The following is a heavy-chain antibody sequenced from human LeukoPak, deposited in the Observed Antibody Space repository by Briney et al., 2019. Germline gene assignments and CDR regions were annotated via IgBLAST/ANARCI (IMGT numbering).Heavy chain of an antibody. J-gene: IGHJ5*02. CDR3: ARAYSSSWYFNWFDP. D-gene: IGHD6-13*01. CDR1: VGSFSGYY. V-gene: IGHV4-34*01. CDR2: IHHSGST. Sequence: TPSETLSLTCAVYVGSFSGYYWSWIRQSPGKGLEWIGEIHHSGSTKYNPSLKSRVTISVDTSKNQFSLKLSSVTAADTAVYYCARAYSSSWYFNWFDPWGQGTLVTVSS.